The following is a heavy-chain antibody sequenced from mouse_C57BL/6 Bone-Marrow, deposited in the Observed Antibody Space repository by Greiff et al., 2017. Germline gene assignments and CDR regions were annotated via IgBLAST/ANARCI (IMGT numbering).Heavy chain of an antibody. J-gene: IGHJ2*01. CDR2: INPNNGGT. Sequence: VQLQQSGPELVKLGASVKISCKAPGYTFTDYYMNWVKQSHGKSLEWIGDINPNNGGTSYNQKLKGKATLTVDKSSRTAYMELRSLTSEDSAGYYCARDYYGSSWYFDYWGQGTILTVSA. V-gene: IGHV1-26*01. CDR3: ARDYYGSSWYFDY. CDR1: GYTFTDYY. D-gene: IGHD1-1*01.